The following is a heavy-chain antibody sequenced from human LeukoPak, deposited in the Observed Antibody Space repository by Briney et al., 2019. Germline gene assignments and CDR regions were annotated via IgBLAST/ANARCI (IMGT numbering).Heavy chain of an antibody. D-gene: IGHD6-19*01. V-gene: IGHV4-39*07. J-gene: IGHJ4*02. CDR2: FYHSGST. CDR1: GGSISSSSYF. CDR3: ARAVSGRFDY. Sequence: SETLSLTCTVSGGSISSSSYFWGWVRQPPGKGLEWIATFYHSGSTYYNPSLKSRVTISVDTSKNQFSLKLSSVTAADTAIYYCARAVSGRFDYWGQGTLVTVSS.